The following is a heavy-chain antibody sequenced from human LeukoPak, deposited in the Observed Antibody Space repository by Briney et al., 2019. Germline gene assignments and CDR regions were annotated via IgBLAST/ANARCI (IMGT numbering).Heavy chain of an antibody. Sequence: SETLSLTCTVSGASVSRYYWSWIRQPPGKGLEWIGYVYYSGTTNYNPSLGSRVTMSVDTSKNQFSLNLSSVTAADTAVYYCARRIVAPGTSYYHYMDVWGKGTTVIVSS. CDR1: GASVSRYY. D-gene: IGHD6-13*01. CDR3: ARRIVAPGTSYYHYMDV. J-gene: IGHJ6*03. V-gene: IGHV4-59*02. CDR2: VYYSGTT.